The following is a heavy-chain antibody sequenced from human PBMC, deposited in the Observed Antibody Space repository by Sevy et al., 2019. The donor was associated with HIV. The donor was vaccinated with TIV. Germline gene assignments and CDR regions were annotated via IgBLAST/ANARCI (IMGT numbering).Heavy chain of an antibody. Sequence: GGSLRLSCAASGFIFSDYTLHWVRQAPGTGVEWVAVISYDGSFTYYADSVEGRFTISRDNSKNTLFLQMNSLRHEDTAVYYGARSQSSSWHYFDYWGQGTLVTVSS. CDR2: ISYDGSFT. CDR3: ARSQSSSWHYFDY. D-gene: IGHD6-13*01. J-gene: IGHJ4*02. V-gene: IGHV3-30*04. CDR1: GFIFSDYT.